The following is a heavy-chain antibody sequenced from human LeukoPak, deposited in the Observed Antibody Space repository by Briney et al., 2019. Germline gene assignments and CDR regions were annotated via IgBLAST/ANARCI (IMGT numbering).Heavy chain of an antibody. CDR1: GVSISSGNYY. V-gene: IGHV4-30-4*01. CDR2: IYYSGST. CDR3: ATSPYYGSGSYLSGNWFDP. J-gene: IGHJ5*02. D-gene: IGHD3-10*01. Sequence: SQTLSLTCTVSGVSISSGNYYWSWIRQPPGKGLEWIGYIYYSGSTSYNPSLKSRVTISLDTSKNQFSLKLSSVTAADTAVYYCATSPYYGSGSYLSGNWFDPWGQGTLVTVSS.